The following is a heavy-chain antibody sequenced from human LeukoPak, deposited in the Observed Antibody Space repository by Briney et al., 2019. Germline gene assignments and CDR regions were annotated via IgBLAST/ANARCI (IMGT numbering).Heavy chain of an antibody. J-gene: IGHJ4*02. Sequence: GRSLRLSCAATGFTFSSYGMHWVRQAPGKGLEWVAVMSYDGSNKYYADSVKGRYTISRDNSKNTLYLQMNSLRAEDTAVYCCAEDSEGIAYYDYVWGSYRYNRYFDYWGQGTLVTVSS. CDR1: GFTFSSYG. V-gene: IGHV3-30*18. CDR3: AEDSEGIAYYDYVWGSYRYNRYFDY. CDR2: MSYDGSNK. D-gene: IGHD3-16*02.